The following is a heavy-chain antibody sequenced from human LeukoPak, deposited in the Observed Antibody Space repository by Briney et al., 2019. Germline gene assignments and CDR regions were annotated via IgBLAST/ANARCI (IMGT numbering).Heavy chain of an antibody. CDR3: ARGAGYSSSGHPYYFDY. J-gene: IGHJ4*02. CDR2: IYTSGST. Sequence: SETLSLTCTVSGGSISSYYWSWIRQPAGKGLEWIGRIYTSGSTNYNPSLKSRVTMSVDTSKNQFSLKLSFVTAADTAVYYCARGAGYSSSGHPYYFDYWGQGTLVTVSS. V-gene: IGHV4-4*07. CDR1: GGSISSYY. D-gene: IGHD6-6*01.